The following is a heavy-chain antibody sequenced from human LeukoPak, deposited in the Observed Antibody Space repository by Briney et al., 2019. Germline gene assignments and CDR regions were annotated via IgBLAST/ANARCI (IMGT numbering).Heavy chain of an antibody. Sequence: GESLKISCKGSGYRFNAYWIAWVRQMPGKGLEWMGIIYPDDSDTRYSPSFQGQVTISADKSVRTAYLQWSSLKASDTAMYYCARPNITSYYDSRGYDAFDVWRQGTMVTVSS. CDR2: IYPDDSDT. D-gene: IGHD3-22*01. CDR1: GYRFNAYW. V-gene: IGHV5-51*01. J-gene: IGHJ3*01. CDR3: ARPNITSYYDSRGYDAFDV.